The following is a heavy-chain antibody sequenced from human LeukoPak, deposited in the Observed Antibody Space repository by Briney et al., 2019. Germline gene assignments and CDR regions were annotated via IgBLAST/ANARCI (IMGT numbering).Heavy chain of an antibody. J-gene: IGHJ4*02. Sequence: PSETLSLTCTVSGGSISSYYWSWIRQPAGKGLEWIGRIYTSGSTNYNPSLKSRVTMSVDTSKNQFSLKLSSVTAADTAVYYCARDVPHSSGYVYLPSFYYFDYWGQGTLVTVSS. CDR1: GGSISSYY. CDR3: ARDVPHSSGYVYLPSFYYFDY. V-gene: IGHV4-4*07. CDR2: IYTSGST. D-gene: IGHD3-22*01.